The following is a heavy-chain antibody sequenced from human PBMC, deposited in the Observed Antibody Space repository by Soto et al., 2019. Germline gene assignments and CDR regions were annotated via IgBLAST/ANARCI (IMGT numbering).Heavy chain of an antibody. CDR2: IMQDGSEK. J-gene: IGHJ4*02. V-gene: IGHV3-7*01. Sequence: PGGSLRLSCSVSGFRISTYWMSWLRQSPGKGLEWVANIMQDGSEKQYVDSVEGRFAISRDNAKNSVFLQMNGLRAEDTAVYYCGRGHSAPYYWGLGTLVPVSS. CDR1: GFRISTYW. CDR3: GRGHSAPYY.